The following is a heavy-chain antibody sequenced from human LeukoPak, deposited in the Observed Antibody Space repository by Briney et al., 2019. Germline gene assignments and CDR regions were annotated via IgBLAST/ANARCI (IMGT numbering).Heavy chain of an antibody. J-gene: IGHJ4*02. CDR2: ISISGDTT. V-gene: IGHV3-23*01. D-gene: IGHD4-17*01. CDR3: ANEIRPNDY. CDR1: GFTFSSHA. Sequence: GGSLRLSCVASGFTFSSHAMTWVRQAPGKGLEWVSAISISGDTTYYADAVKGRFTISRDNSKNTVYLQMNSLRAEDTAVYYCANEIRPNDYWGRGTLVTVSS.